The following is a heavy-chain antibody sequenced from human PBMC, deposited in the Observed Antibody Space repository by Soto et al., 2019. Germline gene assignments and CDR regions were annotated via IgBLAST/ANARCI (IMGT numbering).Heavy chain of an antibody. J-gene: IGHJ4*02. V-gene: IGHV3-11*01. CDR2: ISSSGDTK. D-gene: IGHD6-13*01. Sequence: QVQVVESGGGLVKPGGTLRLSCAASGFTFSDYYMSWIRQAPGKGLEWVSYISSSGDTKLYAESVKGRFTISRDNARNSLHLEMNSLRAEDTAVYYCAKPLSLYSSSYLDYWAQGTLVTVSS. CDR3: AKPLSLYSSSYLDY. CDR1: GFTFSDYY.